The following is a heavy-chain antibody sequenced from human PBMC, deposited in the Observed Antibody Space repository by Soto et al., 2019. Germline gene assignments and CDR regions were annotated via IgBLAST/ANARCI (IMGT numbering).Heavy chain of an antibody. J-gene: IGHJ4*02. D-gene: IGHD4-17*01. V-gene: IGHV4-30-2*01. CDR3: SRSQTTVTSYVF. CDR2: IYHSGST. Sequence: PSETLSLTCAVSGGSISSGGYSWSWIRQPPGKGLEWIGYIYHSGSTYYNPPLKSRVTISVDRSKNQFSLKLSSVTAADTAVYYFSRSQTTVTSYVFWCQAPLVSRSS. CDR1: GGSISSGGYS.